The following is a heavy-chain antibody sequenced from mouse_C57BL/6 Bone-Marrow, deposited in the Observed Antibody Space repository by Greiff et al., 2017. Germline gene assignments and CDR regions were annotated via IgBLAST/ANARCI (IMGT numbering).Heavy chain of an antibody. D-gene: IGHD2-5*01. V-gene: IGHV10-1*01. CDR1: GFSFNTYA. Sequence: EVMLVESGGGLVQPKGSLKLSCAASGFSFNTYAMNWVRQAPGKGLEWVARIRSKSNNYATYYADSVKDRFTISRDDSESMLYLQMNNLKTEDTAMYYCVIYYSNSYYAMDYWGQGTSVTVSS. J-gene: IGHJ4*01. CDR3: VIYYSNSYYAMDY. CDR2: IRSKSNNYAT.